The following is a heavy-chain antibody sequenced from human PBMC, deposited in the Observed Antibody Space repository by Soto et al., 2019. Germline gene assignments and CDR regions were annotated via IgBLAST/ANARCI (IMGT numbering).Heavy chain of an antibody. D-gene: IGHD1-1*01. CDR1: GGSISSGGYY. Sequence: QVQLQEAGPGLVKPSQTLSLTCTVSGGSISSGGYYWSWIRQHPGKGLEWIGYIYYSGSTYYNPSLKSRVTISVDTSKNQFFLKLSSVTAADTAVYYCARDRDDDDPRAFDIWGQGTMVTVSS. CDR3: ARDRDDDDPRAFDI. V-gene: IGHV4-31*03. J-gene: IGHJ3*02. CDR2: IYYSGST.